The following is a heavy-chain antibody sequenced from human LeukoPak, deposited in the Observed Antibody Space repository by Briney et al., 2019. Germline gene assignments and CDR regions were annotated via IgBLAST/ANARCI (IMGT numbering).Heavy chain of an antibody. CDR3: ARRYSSGWYYFDY. CDR1: GFTFSSYA. CDR2: INWNGGST. J-gene: IGHJ4*02. V-gene: IGHV3-20*01. D-gene: IGHD6-19*01. Sequence: GGSLRLSCAASGFTFSSYAMSWVRQAPGKGLEWVSGINWNGGSTGYADSVKGRFTISRDNAKNSLYLQMNSLRAEDTALYHCARRYSSGWYYFDYWGQGTLVTVSS.